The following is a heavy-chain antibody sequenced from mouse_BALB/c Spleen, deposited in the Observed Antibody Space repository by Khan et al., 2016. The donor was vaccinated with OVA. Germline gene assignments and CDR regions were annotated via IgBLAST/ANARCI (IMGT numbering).Heavy chain of an antibody. V-gene: IGHV2-6-7*01. CDR3: ARDRYSYCRRLPY. J-gene: IGHJ3*01. D-gene: IGHD2-12*01. CDR1: GLSLTGDG. Sequence: VQLQESGPGLVAPSQSLSITCTVSGLSLTGDGANWVRQPLGKGLEWLGMIWGDGSTDHNPALKSRLSISKDNYKSQVFVKMSGQQTDDTANYSCARDRYSYCRRLPYWGQGTLVTVSA. CDR2: IWGDGST.